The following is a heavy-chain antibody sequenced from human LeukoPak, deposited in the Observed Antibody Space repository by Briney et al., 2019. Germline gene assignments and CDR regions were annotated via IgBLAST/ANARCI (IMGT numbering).Heavy chain of an antibody. CDR3: ARVVVVTATHWYFDL. CDR2: IHPGDSDT. V-gene: IGHV5-51*01. Sequence: GESLKISCKGSGYSFTSNWIGWVRQMPGKGLEWMGMIHPGDSDTRYSPSFQGQVTISADKSISTAYLQWSSLKASDTAIYFCARVVVVTATHWYFDLWGRGSLVTVFS. D-gene: IGHD2-21*02. CDR1: GYSFTSNW. J-gene: IGHJ2*01.